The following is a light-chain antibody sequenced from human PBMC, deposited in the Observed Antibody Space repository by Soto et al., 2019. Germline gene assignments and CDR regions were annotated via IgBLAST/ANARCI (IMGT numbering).Light chain of an antibody. V-gene: IGKV3-20*01. CDR1: QSVPNNY. Sequence: EIVLTQSPGTLSLSPGDRATLSCRASQSVPNNYVAWYQQKSGQAPRPLMFGASLRAAGVPDRFSGSGSGTDFTLTNSRLEPEGFAVYHCQQYGSATTFGQGTKVEI. CDR2: GAS. J-gene: IGKJ1*01. CDR3: QQYGSATT.